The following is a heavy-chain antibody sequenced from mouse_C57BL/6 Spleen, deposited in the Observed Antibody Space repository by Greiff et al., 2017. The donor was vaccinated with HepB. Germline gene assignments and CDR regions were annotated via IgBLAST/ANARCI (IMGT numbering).Heavy chain of an antibody. CDR1: GYTFTSYW. Sequence: QVQLQQPGAELVMPGASVKLSCKASGYTFTSYWMHWVKQRPGQGLEWIGEIVPSNSYTNYNQKFKGKSTLTVDTSSSTAYMQLSSLTSEDSAVYYCARYYYGSRSFDYWGQGTTLTVSS. V-gene: IGHV1-69*01. J-gene: IGHJ2*01. CDR2: IVPSNSYT. D-gene: IGHD1-1*01. CDR3: ARYYYGSRSFDY.